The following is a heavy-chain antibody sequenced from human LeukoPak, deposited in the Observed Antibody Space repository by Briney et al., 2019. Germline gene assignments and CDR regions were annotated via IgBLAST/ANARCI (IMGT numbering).Heavy chain of an antibody. CDR3: ARVKMPYSSGWLFDY. CDR2: INHSGST. D-gene: IGHD6-19*01. J-gene: IGHJ4*02. V-gene: IGHV4-34*01. CDR1: GLYYSGYY. Sequence: SETLSLTCAMCGLYYSGYYWSGIRQSPGKGLEWIGEINHSGSTNYNPSLKSRVTISVDTSKNQFSLKLSSVTTADTGTNFCARVKMPYSSGWLFDYWGQGTLVTVSS.